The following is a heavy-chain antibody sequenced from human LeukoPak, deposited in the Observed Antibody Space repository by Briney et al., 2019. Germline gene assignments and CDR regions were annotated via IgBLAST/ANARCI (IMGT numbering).Heavy chain of an antibody. CDR1: GFTFSSYS. CDR2: ISSSSTI. J-gene: IGHJ4*02. CDR3: ARDQQQLASPLDY. V-gene: IGHV3-48*02. Sequence: GGSLRLPCAASGFTFSSYSMNWVRQAPGKGLEWVSYISSSSTIYYADSVKGRFTISRDNAKNSLYLQMNSLRDEDTAVYYCARDQQQLASPLDYWGQGTLVTVSS. D-gene: IGHD6-13*01.